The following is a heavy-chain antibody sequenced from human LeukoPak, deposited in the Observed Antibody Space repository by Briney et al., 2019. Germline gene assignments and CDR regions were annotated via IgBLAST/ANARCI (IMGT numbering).Heavy chain of an antibody. CDR3: ASSPYYYDSSGYLGGAFDI. CDR1: GGSFSGYY. J-gene: IGHJ3*02. D-gene: IGHD3-22*01. CDR2: INHSGST. Sequence: SSETLSLTCAVYGGSFSGYYWSWIRQPPGKGLEWIGEINHSGSTNYNPSLKSRVTISVDTSKNQFSLKLSSVTAADTAVYYCASSPYYYDSSGYLGGAFDIWGQGTMVTVSS. V-gene: IGHV4-34*01.